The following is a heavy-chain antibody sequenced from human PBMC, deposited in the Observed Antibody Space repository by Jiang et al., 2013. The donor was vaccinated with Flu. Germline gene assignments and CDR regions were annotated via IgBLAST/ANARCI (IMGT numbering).Heavy chain of an antibody. CDR1: VSSNSAA. V-gene: IGHV6-1*01. J-gene: IGHJ3*02. CDR3: ARDASGSYLDAFDI. D-gene: IGHD3-10*01. Sequence: VSSNSAAWNWIRQSPSRGLEWLGRTYYRSKWYNDYAVSVKSRITINPDTSKNQFSLQLNSVTPEDTAVYYCARDASGSYLDAFDIWGQGTMVTVSS. CDR2: TYYRSKWYN.